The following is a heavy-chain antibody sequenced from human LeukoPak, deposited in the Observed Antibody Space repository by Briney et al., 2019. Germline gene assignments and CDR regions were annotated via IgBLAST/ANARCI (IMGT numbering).Heavy chain of an antibody. CDR2: ISSSSSYI. J-gene: IGHJ4*02. D-gene: IGHD3-10*01. Sequence: GGSLRLSCAASGFAFLNYGMSWVRQAPGKGLEWVSSISSSSSYIYYADSVKGRFTISRDNAKNTLYLQMNNLRAEDTAIYYCATDSYVSGSYYRLFYWGQGTLVTVSS. CDR1: GFAFLNYG. V-gene: IGHV3-21*01. CDR3: ATDSYVSGSYYRLFY.